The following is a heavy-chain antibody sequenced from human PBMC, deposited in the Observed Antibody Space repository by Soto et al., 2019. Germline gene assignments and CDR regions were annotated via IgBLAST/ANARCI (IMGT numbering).Heavy chain of an antibody. D-gene: IGHD2-15*01. Sequence: PSETLSLTCTVSGGSISSYYWSWILQPPWKGLEWIGYIYYSGSTNYNPSLKSRVTISVDTSKNQFSLKLSSVTAADTAVYYCASSEYCSGGSCYVSAEYFQHWGQGTLVTVSS. CDR3: ASSEYCSGGSCYVSAEYFQH. CDR1: GGSISSYY. V-gene: IGHV4-59*08. CDR2: IYYSGST. J-gene: IGHJ1*01.